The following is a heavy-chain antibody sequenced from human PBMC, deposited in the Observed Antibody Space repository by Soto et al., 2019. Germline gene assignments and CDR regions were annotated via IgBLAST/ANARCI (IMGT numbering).Heavy chain of an antibody. Sequence: EVQLLESGGGLVQPGGSLRLSCAASGFIFSSYAMNWVRQAPGKGLEWVSDISSSGGSGGSTHYADSVKGRFTISRDNSKNTLYLQMNSLRAEDTAVYYCAKDWSMDVWGQGTTVTVSS. V-gene: IGHV3-23*01. CDR1: GFIFSSYA. CDR2: ISSSGGSGGST. J-gene: IGHJ6*02. CDR3: AKDWSMDV. D-gene: IGHD1-1*01.